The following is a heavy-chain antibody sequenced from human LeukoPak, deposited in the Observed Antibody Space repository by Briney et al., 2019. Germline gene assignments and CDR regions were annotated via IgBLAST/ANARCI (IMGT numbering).Heavy chain of an antibody. CDR3: AKDLSPYYDSSGPQSS. J-gene: IGHJ5*02. D-gene: IGHD3-22*01. CDR2: ISSSSSYI. CDR1: GFTFSSYS. V-gene: IGHV3-21*01. Sequence: GGSLRLSCAASGFTFSSYSMNWVRQAPGKGLEWVSSISSSSSYIYYADSVKGRFTISRDNAKNSLYLQMNSLRAEDTAVYYCAKDLSPYYDSSGPQSSWGQGTLVTVSS.